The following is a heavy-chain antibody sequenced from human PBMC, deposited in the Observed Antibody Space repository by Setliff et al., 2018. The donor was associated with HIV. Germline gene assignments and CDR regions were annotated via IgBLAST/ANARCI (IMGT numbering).Heavy chain of an antibody. CDR1: GGSISSSNW. Sequence: SETLSLTCAVSGGSISSSNWWGWVRQPPGKGLEWIGEIYHSGSSWLNPSLKSRVNISVYTSKNQFTLNLSSVTAADTAVYYCARTKAYTVMGFDYWGQGTLVTVSS. V-gene: IGHV4-4*02. CDR2: IYHSGSS. D-gene: IGHD5-18*01. J-gene: IGHJ4*02. CDR3: ARTKAYTVMGFDY.